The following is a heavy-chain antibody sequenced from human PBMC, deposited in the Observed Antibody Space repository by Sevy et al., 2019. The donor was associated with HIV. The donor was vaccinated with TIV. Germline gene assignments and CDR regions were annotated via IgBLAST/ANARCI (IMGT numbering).Heavy chain of an antibody. CDR3: AKDGVGATVLTGMDV. CDR2: ISITGGST. CDR1: GFTFSIYA. J-gene: IGHJ6*02. Sequence: GGSLRLSCAASGFTFSIYAMSWVRQAPGKGLEWVSVISITGGSTYDADSVKGRFTISRDNSKNTLYLQMNTLRAEDTAVDYCAKDGVGATVLTGMDVWGQGTTVTVSS. D-gene: IGHD1-26*01. V-gene: IGHV3-23*01.